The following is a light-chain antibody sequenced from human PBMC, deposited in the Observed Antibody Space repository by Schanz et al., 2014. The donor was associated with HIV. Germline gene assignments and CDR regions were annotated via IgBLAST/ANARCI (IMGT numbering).Light chain of an antibody. Sequence: QSVLTQPPSASGTPGQRVTISCSGSSSNIRSNSVNWYQQFPGTAPKLLIYSTYQRPSGVPDQFSGSKSGTSASLAISGLQSVDEGDYFCAAWDDSLTAYVFGPGTKLTVL. CDR2: STY. V-gene: IGLV1-44*01. CDR1: SSNIRSNS. J-gene: IGLJ1*01. CDR3: AAWDDSLTAYV.